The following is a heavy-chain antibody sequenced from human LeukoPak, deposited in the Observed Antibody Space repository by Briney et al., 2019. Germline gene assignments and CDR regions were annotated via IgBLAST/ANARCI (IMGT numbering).Heavy chain of an antibody. CDR2: ISSSSSYI. J-gene: IGHJ4*02. D-gene: IGHD6-6*01. V-gene: IGHV3-21*01. CDR1: GFTFSSYS. CDR3: AREKGYSSSSGGGFDY. Sequence: PGGSLRLSCAASGFTFSSYSMNWVRQAPGKGLEWVSSISSSSSYIYYADSVKGRFTISRDNAKNSLYLQMNSLRAEDMAVYYCAREKGYSSSSGGGFDYWGQGTLVTVSS.